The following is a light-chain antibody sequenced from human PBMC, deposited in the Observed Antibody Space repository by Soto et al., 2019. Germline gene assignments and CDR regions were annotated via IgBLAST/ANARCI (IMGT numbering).Light chain of an antibody. V-gene: IGKV1-39*01. CDR2: AAS. CDR1: QSISSY. J-gene: IGKJ1*01. Sequence: DIQMTQSPSSLSASVGDRVTITCRASQSISSYLNWYQQKPGKAPKLLIYAASSLQSGVPSRFSGSGSGTDLTLTISSLQPEDFATYYCQQSYSTPWTFXQGSKLDIK. CDR3: QQSYSTPWT.